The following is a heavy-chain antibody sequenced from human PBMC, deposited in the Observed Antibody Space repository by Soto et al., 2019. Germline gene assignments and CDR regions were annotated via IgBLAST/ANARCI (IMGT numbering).Heavy chain of an antibody. Sequence: SLSLSCAASGFTFSSYGMHWVRQAPGKGLEWVAVISYDGSNKNYADSVKGRFTISRDNSKNTLYLQMNSLRAEDTAVYYCAKDINNGRNTWVGGGIQKYFQYWGQCTLGTVAA. J-gene: IGHJ1*01. CDR2: ISYDGSNK. D-gene: IGHD1-26*01. V-gene: IGHV3-30*18. CDR3: AKDINNGRNTWVGGGIQKYFQY. CDR1: GFTFSSYG.